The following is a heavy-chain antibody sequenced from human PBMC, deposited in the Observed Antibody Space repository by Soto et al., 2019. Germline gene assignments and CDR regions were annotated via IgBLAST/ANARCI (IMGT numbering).Heavy chain of an antibody. CDR3: ARYGSGSSVWFDP. V-gene: IGHV4-59*01. CDR2: MYYSGST. CDR1: GCSMSSYY. D-gene: IGHD3-10*01. J-gene: IGHJ5*02. Sequence: SETLSLTGTVSGCSMSSYYWSWIRQPPGKGLEWIGYMYYSGSTIYNPSLKSRVTISVDTSKHQFSLKLSSVTAADTAVYYCARYGSGSSVWFDPWGQGTLVTVSS.